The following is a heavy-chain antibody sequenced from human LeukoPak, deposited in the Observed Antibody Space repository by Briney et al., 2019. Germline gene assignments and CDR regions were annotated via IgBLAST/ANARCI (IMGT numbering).Heavy chain of an antibody. CDR1: GFTVSSNY. CDR3: ARAPKYSGSSLDY. J-gene: IGHJ4*02. Sequence: GGSLRLSCAASGFTVSSNYMSWVRQAPGKGLEWVSVIYSGGSTYYADSVKGRFTISRDNSKNTLYLQMNSLRVEDTAVYYCARAPKYSGSSLDYWGQGTLVTVSS. D-gene: IGHD1-26*01. V-gene: IGHV3-53*01. CDR2: IYSGGST.